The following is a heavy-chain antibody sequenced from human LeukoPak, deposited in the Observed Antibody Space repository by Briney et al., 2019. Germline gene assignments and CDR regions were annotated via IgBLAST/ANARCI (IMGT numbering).Heavy chain of an antibody. J-gene: IGHJ6*03. Sequence: SVKVSCKASGYTFTSYGISWVRQAPGQGLEWMGWISAYNGNTNYAQKLQGRVTMTTDTSTSTAYMELRSLRSDDTAVYYCARVCRWEVGSYYYYYMDVWGKGTTVTISS. V-gene: IGHV1-18*01. CDR2: ISAYNGNT. CDR1: GYTFTSYG. D-gene: IGHD1-26*01. CDR3: ARVCRWEVGSYYYYYMDV.